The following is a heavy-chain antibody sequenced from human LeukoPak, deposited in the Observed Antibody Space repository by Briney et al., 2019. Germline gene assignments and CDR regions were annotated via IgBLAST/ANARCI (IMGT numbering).Heavy chain of an antibody. CDR1: GDSITSYAW. CDR3: ARDQRWLGLN. CDR2: IHLNGIT. V-gene: IGHV4-4*02. J-gene: IGHJ4*02. Sequence: SGTLSLTCSVSGDSITSYAWWSWVRQPPGKGLEWIGEIHLNGITNYNPSLKSRVTMSIDKSKNQLSLNLSSVTAADTAVYYCARDQRWLGLNWGQGTLVTVSS. D-gene: IGHD5-24*01.